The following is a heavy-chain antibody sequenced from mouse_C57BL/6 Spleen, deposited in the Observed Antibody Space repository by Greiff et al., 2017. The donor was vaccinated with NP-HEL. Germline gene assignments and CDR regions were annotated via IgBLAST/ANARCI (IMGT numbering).Heavy chain of an antibody. V-gene: IGHV5-16*01. CDR3: AREGNYDRYFDY. Sequence: EVPGGGSEGGLVQPGSFMKLSPPAPGFTFCDYYLALVRQVQEKGLEWVANINYDGSSTYYLDSLKSRFIISRDNAKNILYLQMSSLKSEDTATYYCAREGNYDRYFDYWGQGTTLTVSS. D-gene: IGHD2-1*01. J-gene: IGHJ2*01. CDR1: GFTFCDYY. CDR2: INYDGSST.